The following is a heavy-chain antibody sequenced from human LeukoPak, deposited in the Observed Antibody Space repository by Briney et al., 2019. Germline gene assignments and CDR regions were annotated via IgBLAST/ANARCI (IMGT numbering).Heavy chain of an antibody. V-gene: IGHV3-9*01. Sequence: PGGSLRLSCAASGFTFDDYAMHWVRQAPGKGLEWVSGISWNSGSIGYADSVKGRFTISRDNAKNTLYLQMYSLRAEDTAVYYCARDFHGDHDCWGQGTLVTVSS. D-gene: IGHD4-17*01. CDR1: GFTFDDYA. J-gene: IGHJ4*02. CDR3: ARDFHGDHDC. CDR2: ISWNSGSI.